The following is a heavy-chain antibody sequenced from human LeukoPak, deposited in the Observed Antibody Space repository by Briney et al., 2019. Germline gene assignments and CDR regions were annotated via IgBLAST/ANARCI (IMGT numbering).Heavy chain of an antibody. D-gene: IGHD6-19*01. CDR3: AKVQIAVAGEFDY. J-gene: IGHJ4*02. CDR2: ISDSGFST. CDR1: GFTFSTYA. V-gene: IGHV3-23*01. Sequence: PGGSLRLSCAAAGFTFSTYAMSWVRQAPGKGLEWVSAISDSGFSTYYADSVKGRFTISRDNSKNTLYLQMNSLRAEDTAVYYCAKVQIAVAGEFDYWGQGTLVTVSS.